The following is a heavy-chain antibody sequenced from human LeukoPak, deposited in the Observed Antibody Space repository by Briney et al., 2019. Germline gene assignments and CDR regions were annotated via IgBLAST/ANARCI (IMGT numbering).Heavy chain of an antibody. CDR2: TYYRSKWYN. D-gene: IGHD6-19*01. CDR1: GDIVSSDSAA. V-gene: IGHV6-1*01. Sequence: SQTLSLTCAISGDIVSSDSAAWNWIRQSPSRGLEWLGRTYYRSKWYNDYTPSVKSRITINLDTSKNLFTLQLTSVTPEDTAVYYCARARLGALDYWGQGTLVTVSS. CDR3: ARARLGALDY. J-gene: IGHJ4*02.